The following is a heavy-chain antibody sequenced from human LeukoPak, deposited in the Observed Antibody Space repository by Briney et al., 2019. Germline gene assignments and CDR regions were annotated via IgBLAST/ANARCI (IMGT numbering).Heavy chain of an antibody. CDR2: INGGNGNT. CDR1: GYTFTDYA. D-gene: IGHD3-22*01. CDR3: ARALNYYDSSGLSFTYDY. J-gene: IGHJ4*02. V-gene: IGHV1-3*01. Sequence: ASVKVSCKASGYTFTDYAMHWVRQAPGQRLEWMGWINGGNGNTKYSQKFQGRVTITRDTSATTAYMELSRLRSDDTAVYYCARALNYYDSSGLSFTYDYWGQGTLVTVSS.